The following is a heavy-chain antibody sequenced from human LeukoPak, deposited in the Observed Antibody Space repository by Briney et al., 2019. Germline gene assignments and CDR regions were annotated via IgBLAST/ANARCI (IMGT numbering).Heavy chain of an antibody. V-gene: IGHV4-30-2*01. J-gene: IGHJ4*02. D-gene: IGHD1-26*01. Sequence: SETLSLTCTVSGGSISSTGYYWSWIRQPPGKGLEWIGYIYQSGSTYYNPSLKSRVTISLDRSRNQFSLKLSSVTAADTAVYYCARDSGQLILDYWGQGTLVTVSS. CDR2: IYQSGST. CDR3: ARDSGQLILDY. CDR1: GGSISSTGYY.